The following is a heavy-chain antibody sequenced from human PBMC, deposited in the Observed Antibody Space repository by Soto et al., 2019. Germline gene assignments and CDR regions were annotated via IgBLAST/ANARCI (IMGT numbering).Heavy chain of an antibody. CDR1: GFTFSNYA. CDR3: AKDCNGGECH. CDR2: IIGGGGST. V-gene: IGHV3-23*01. D-gene: IGHD2-21*01. Sequence: EVQLLVSGGGLVQPGRSLRLSCAASGFTFSNYAMNWVRQAPGKGLEWVSSIIGGGGSTYYADSVKGRFTISRDNSKNMVYLQMSSLRDEDTAVYLCAKDCNGGECHWGPGILVTVSS. J-gene: IGHJ4*02.